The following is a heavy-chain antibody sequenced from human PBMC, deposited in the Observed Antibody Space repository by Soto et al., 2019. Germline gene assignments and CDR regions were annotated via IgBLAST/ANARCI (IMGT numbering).Heavy chain of an antibody. Sequence: GGSLRLSCAASGFSFSDYSMNWVRQAPGKGLEWLSYISRSGSLNYYADSVKGRFTISRDNAKNSLYLEMNSVGDEDTAMYYCARDLEYSSSWYYYYGLDVWGHGTTVTVSS. V-gene: IGHV3-48*02. CDR3: ARDLEYSSSWYYYYGLDV. D-gene: IGHD6-6*01. CDR1: GFSFSDYS. CDR2: ISRSGSLN. J-gene: IGHJ6*01.